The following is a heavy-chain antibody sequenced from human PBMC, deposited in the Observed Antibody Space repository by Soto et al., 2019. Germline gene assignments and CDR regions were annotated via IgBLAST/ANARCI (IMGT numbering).Heavy chain of an antibody. D-gene: IGHD5-12*01. CDR3: AREDPQWLRLDY. CDR2: IYYSGST. J-gene: IGHJ4*02. Sequence: SETLSLTCTVSGGSISSGGYYWSWIRQHPGKGLEWIGYIYYSGSTYYNPSLKSRVTISVDTSKNQFSLKLSSVTAADTAVYYCAREDPQWLRLDYWGQGTLVTVSS. V-gene: IGHV4-31*03. CDR1: GGSISSGGYY.